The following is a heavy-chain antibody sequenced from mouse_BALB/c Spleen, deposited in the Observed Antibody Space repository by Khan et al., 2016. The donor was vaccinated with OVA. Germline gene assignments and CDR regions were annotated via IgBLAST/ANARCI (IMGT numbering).Heavy chain of an antibody. V-gene: IGHV2-6-4*01. D-gene: IGHD2-14*01. J-gene: IGHJ4*01. CDR2: IWGGGGT. CDR1: GFSLSRYN. CDR3: ARAYYRYDGDYAMDY. Sequence: QVQLKQSGPGLVAPSQSLSITCTVSGFSLSRYNIHWVRQPPGKGLEWLGMIWGGGGTDYNSTLKSRLSIRTDNSKGKVTLKINRMQTDDTAIYYCARAYYRYDGDYAMDYWGQGTSVTVSS.